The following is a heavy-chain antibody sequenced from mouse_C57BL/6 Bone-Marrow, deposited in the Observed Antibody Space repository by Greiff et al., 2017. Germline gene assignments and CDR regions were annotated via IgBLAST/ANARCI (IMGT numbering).Heavy chain of an antibody. CDR2: IDPSDSYT. CDR3: ARYHYGSLYWYFDV. J-gene: IGHJ1*03. D-gene: IGHD1-1*01. CDR1: GYTFTSYW. V-gene: IGHV1-50*01. Sequence: QVQLQQPGAELVKPGASVKLSCKASGYTFTSYWMQWVKQRPGQGLEWIGEIDPSDSYTNYNQKFKGKATLTVDTSSSTAYMQFSSLTSEDSAVYYCARYHYGSLYWYFDVWGTGTTVTVSS.